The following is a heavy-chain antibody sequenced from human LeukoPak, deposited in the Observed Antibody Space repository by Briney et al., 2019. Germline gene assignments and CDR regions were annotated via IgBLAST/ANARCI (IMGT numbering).Heavy chain of an antibody. CDR3: ARVLGNYYDGSGPSLY. J-gene: IGHJ4*02. CDR1: GFTFGTYS. D-gene: IGHD3-22*01. V-gene: IGHV3-21*01. CDR2: ISSSSGYI. Sequence: GGSLRLSCAASGFTFGTYSMNWVRQAPGKGLEWVSSISSSSGYIYYADSVKGRFTISRDNAKHSLYLQMNSLRGEDTAVYYCARVLGNYYDGSGPSLYWGQGTLVTVSS.